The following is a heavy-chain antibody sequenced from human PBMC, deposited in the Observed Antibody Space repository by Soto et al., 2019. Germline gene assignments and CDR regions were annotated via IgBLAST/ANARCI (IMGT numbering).Heavy chain of an antibody. CDR3: ARDPGLRNGMSA. CDR2: IYSDGST. Sequence: EVQVVESGGDLVQPGGSPRLSCAASGFNVNSDYMNWVRQAPGKGLEWVSVIYSDGSTYYADSVKGRFSISRDNSKNMLNLEMSSLRAEDTAVYYCARDPGLRNGMSAWGQGTTVTVSS. J-gene: IGHJ6*02. V-gene: IGHV3-66*01. CDR1: GFNVNSDY.